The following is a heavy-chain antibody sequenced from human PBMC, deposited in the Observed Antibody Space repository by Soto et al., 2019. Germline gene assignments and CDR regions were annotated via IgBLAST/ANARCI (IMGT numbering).Heavy chain of an antibody. Sequence: QVQLVQSGAEVKKPGSSVKVSCKASGGTFSSYTISWVRQAPGLGLEWMGRIIPILGIANYAQKFQGRVTITADKSTSTAYMELSSLRSEDTAVYYCAREEYYYGSGSFFTGWGQGTLVTVSS. CDR2: IIPILGIA. CDR3: AREEYYYGSGSFFTG. V-gene: IGHV1-69*08. J-gene: IGHJ4*02. D-gene: IGHD3-10*01. CDR1: GGTFSSYT.